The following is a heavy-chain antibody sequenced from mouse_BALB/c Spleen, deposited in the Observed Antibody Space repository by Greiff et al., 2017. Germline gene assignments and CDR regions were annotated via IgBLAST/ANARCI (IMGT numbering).Heavy chain of an antibody. Sequence: VQLQQSGAELVRPGTSVKVSCKASGYAFTNYLIEWVKQRPGQGLEWIGVINPGSGGTNYNEKFKGKATLTADKSSSTAYMQLSSLTSDDSAVYFCARGDEAWFAYWGQGTLVTVSA. CDR3: ARGDEAWFAY. CDR2: INPGSGGT. V-gene: IGHV1-54*01. D-gene: IGHD3-3*01. CDR1: GYAFTNYL. J-gene: IGHJ3*01.